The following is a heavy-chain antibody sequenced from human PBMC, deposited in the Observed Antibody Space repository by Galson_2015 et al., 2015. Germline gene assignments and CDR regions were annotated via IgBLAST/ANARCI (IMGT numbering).Heavy chain of an antibody. J-gene: IGHJ5*02. V-gene: IGHV3-21*01. CDR3: ARGVVVPPTHWFDP. CDR1: GFTFSSYR. D-gene: IGHD2-2*01. CDR2: ISSSSSYI. Sequence: SLRLSCAASGFTFSSYRMNWVRQAPGKGLEWVSSISSSSSYIYHADSVKGRFTISRDNAKNSLYLQMNSLRAEDTAVYYCARGVVVPPTHWFDPWGQGTLVTVSS.